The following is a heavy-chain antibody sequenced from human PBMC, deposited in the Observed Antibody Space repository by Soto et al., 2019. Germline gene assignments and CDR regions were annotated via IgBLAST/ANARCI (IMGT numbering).Heavy chain of an antibody. CDR2: INAGNGNT. CDR1: GYTFSNYA. CDR3: ARVYCSTPTCYGYYAMDV. D-gene: IGHD2-2*01. Sequence: ASVKVSCKASGYTFSNYAMHWVRQAPGQRLEWMGWINAGNGNTKYSQNLQGRVAITRDTSASTAYVELSSLRSEDTAVYYCARVYCSTPTCYGYYAMDVRGQGTTVTVSS. J-gene: IGHJ6*02. V-gene: IGHV1-3*01.